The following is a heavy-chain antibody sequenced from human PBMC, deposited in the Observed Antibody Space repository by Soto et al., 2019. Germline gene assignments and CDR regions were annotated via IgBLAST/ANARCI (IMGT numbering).Heavy chain of an antibody. J-gene: IGHJ4*02. CDR2: ISGSGGST. D-gene: IGHD2-15*01. Sequence: EVQLLESGGGLVQPGGSLRLSCAASGFTFSSYAMSWVRQAPGKGLEWVSAISGSGGSTYYADSVKGRFTISRDNSKNTLYLQMNSLRAEDTAVYYCAKVHQRPIVVVVAANGFDYWGQGTLVTVSS. V-gene: IGHV3-23*01. CDR1: GFTFSSYA. CDR3: AKVHQRPIVVVVAANGFDY.